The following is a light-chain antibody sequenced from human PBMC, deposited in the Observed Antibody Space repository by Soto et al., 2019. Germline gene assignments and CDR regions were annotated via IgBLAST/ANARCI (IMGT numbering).Light chain of an antibody. Sequence: QSALTQPASVSGSPGQSITISCTGTSRDVGSYDLVSWYQHHPGKAPKLMIYEGTKRPSGVSIRFSGSKSGNTASLAISGLQAEDEADYYCCSYAGSTTDVFGTGTKLTVL. CDR3: CSYAGSTTDV. CDR2: EGT. J-gene: IGLJ1*01. CDR1: SRDVGSYDL. V-gene: IGLV2-23*01.